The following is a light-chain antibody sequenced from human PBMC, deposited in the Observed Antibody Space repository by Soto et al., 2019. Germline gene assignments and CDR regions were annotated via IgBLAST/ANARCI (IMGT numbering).Light chain of an antibody. J-gene: IGKJ5*01. Sequence: EIVLTQSPATLSLSPGETATLSCRASQSVSGYIGWYQQKPGQAPRLLNYADSNRATGIPARFSGSGSGTDFTLTISSLEPEDFSVYYCQQRYYWPITFGQGTRLEIK. CDR2: ADS. CDR3: QQRYYWPIT. CDR1: QSVSGY. V-gene: IGKV3-11*01.